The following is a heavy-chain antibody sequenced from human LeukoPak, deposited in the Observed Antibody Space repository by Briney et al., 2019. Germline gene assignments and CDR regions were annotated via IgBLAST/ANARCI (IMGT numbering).Heavy chain of an antibody. CDR3: ARVKRLQHNWFDP. V-gene: IGHV4-30-2*01. D-gene: IGHD6-25*01. Sequence: SETLSLTCTVSGGSISSGGYYWTWIRQPPGKDLEWIGYIYHSGSTYYNPSLKSRVTISVDRSKNQFSLKLSSVTAADTAVYYCARVKRLQHNWFDPWGQGTLVTVSS. J-gene: IGHJ5*02. CDR2: IYHSGST. CDR1: GGSISSGGYY.